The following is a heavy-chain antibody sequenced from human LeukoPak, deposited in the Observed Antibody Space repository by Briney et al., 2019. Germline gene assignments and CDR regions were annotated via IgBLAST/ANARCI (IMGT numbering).Heavy chain of an antibody. V-gene: IGHV4-59*01. CDR3: ARGGYYGLGNDFRFDP. CDR2: IHYTGST. CDR1: GGSINSYY. Sequence: SETLSLTCSVSGGSINSYYWSWIRQPPGKGLECIGYIHYTGSTNCNPSLKSRVTISVDTSKNQFSLKLTSVTAADTAIYYCARGGYYGLGNDFRFDPWGQGTLVTVSS. D-gene: IGHD3-10*01. J-gene: IGHJ5*02.